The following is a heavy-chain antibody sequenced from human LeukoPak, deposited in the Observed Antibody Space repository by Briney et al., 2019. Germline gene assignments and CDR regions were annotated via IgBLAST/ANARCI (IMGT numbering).Heavy chain of an antibody. J-gene: IGHJ4*02. D-gene: IGHD6-13*01. CDR1: GYTFTSYG. V-gene: IGHV1-18*01. CDR2: ISAYNGNT. CDR3: ARDSSSWYATYYFDY. Sequence: ASVKGSCKASGYTFTSYGISWVRQAPGQGLEWMGWISAYNGNTNYAQKLQGRVTMTTDTSTSTAYIELRSLRSDDTAVYYCARDSSSWYATYYFDYWGQGTLVTVSS.